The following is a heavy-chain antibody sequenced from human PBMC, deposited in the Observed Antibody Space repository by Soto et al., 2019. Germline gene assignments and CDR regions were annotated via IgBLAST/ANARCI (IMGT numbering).Heavy chain of an antibody. V-gene: IGHV4-34*01. CDR1: GGSFSGYY. Sequence: AETLSLTCAVYGGSFSGYYGSWIRQPPWKGLEWIGEINHSGSTNYNPSLQSRVTISVDTSKNQFSLKLSSVTAADTAVYYCARGGGYSGYVSRYYYYMDVWGQGTMVTVSS. CDR2: INHSGST. CDR3: ARGGGYSGYVSRYYYYMDV. J-gene: IGHJ6*03. D-gene: IGHD5-12*01.